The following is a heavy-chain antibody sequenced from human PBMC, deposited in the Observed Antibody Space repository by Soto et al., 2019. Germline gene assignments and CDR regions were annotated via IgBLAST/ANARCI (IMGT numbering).Heavy chain of an antibody. J-gene: IGHJ6*02. D-gene: IGHD3-3*01. CDR1: GGSIIGGSYY. CDR2: AHDSGST. V-gene: IGHV4-61*01. CDR3: ARENNFWSGFAFAMDV. Sequence: XATLSLIFTVSGGSIIGGSYYWSWIRQSPGKGLEWIGYAHDSGSTEYNPSLQSRLTISIDTSKNQFSLRLTAVTSADTAVYYRARENNFWSGFAFAMDVWGRGITVTVSS.